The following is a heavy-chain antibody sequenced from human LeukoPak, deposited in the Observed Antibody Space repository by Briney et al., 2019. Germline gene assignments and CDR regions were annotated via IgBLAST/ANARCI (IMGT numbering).Heavy chain of an antibody. V-gene: IGHV3-23*01. CDR2: ISSTGGTT. CDR1: GFTFSSYG. CDR3: AKNGDRGAYCTGGTCYPYFYYYMDV. D-gene: IGHD2-15*01. Sequence: GGSLRLSCAASGFTFSSYGMSWVRQAPGKGLEWVSSISSTGGTTYYADSVKGRFTISRDNSKNTLYLQMNSLIAEDTAIYYCAKNGDRGAYCTGGTCYPYFYYYMDVWGKGTTVTI. J-gene: IGHJ6*03.